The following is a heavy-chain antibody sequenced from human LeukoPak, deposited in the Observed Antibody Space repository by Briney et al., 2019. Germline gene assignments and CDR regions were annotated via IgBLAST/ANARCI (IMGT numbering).Heavy chain of an antibody. D-gene: IGHD3-9*01. CDR2: VSGSGIRT. J-gene: IGHJ4*02. CDR3: AKSIDFTGYSSWDY. Sequence: GGSLRLSCAASGFTFNSYAMSWVRQAPGKGLEWVAGVSGSGIRTFSADSVRGRFTISRDNSKNTLYLQIHSLRAEDTAVYYSAKSIDFTGYSSWDYWGRGTLVTVSS. V-gene: IGHV3-23*01. CDR1: GFTFNSYA.